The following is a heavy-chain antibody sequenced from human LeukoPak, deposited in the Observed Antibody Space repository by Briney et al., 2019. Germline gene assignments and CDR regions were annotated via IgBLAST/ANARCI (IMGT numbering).Heavy chain of an antibody. V-gene: IGHV3-48*03. CDR3: ARRGAAVFDDP. CDR1: GFTFSSYE. CDR2: ISSSGSTI. Sequence: GGSLRLSCAASGFTFSSYEMNWVRQAPGKGLEWVSYISSSGSTIYYADSVKGRFTISRDNAKNSLYLQMNSLRAEDTAVYYCARRGAAVFDDPWGQGTLVTVSS. J-gene: IGHJ5*02. D-gene: IGHD6-13*01.